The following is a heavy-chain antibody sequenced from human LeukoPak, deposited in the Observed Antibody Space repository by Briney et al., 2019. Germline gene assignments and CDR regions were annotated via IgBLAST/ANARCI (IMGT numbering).Heavy chain of an antibody. J-gene: IGHJ4*02. CDR1: GSRFTSYW. Sequence: GAPLQISCKDSGSRFTSYWIGWVRQLPGKRQEWMGIIYPGDSDTTYSPSFQGQVTISADKSISTAYLQWSSLKASDTAMYYCARTTYSSGWYAPLWGQGTLVTVSS. V-gene: IGHV5-51*01. CDR3: ARTTYSSGWYAPL. CDR2: IYPGDSDT. D-gene: IGHD6-19*01.